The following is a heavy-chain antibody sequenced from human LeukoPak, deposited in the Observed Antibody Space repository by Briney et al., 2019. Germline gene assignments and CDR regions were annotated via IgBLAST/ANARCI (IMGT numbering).Heavy chain of an antibody. Sequence: SETLSLTCTVSGGSSSSYYWSWIRQPPGKGLEWIGYIYYSGSTNYNPSLKSRVTILVDTSKNQFSLRLSSVTAAGTAVYYCARSGGDRVEMPTIIDYWGQGTLVTVSS. J-gene: IGHJ4*02. CDR1: GGSSSSYY. CDR2: IYYSGST. V-gene: IGHV4-59*01. CDR3: ARSGGDRVEMPTIIDY. D-gene: IGHD3-10*01.